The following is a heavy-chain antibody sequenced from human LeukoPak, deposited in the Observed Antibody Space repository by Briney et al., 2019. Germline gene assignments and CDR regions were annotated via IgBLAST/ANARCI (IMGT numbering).Heavy chain of an antibody. CDR3: ATDSSGWYQEFDY. V-gene: IGHV1-69*13. CDR1: GGTFSSYA. Sequence: ASVKVSCKASGGTFSSYAISWVRQAPGQGLEWMGGIIPIFGTANYAQKFQGRVTITADESTSTAYMELSSLRSEDTAVYHCATDSSGWYQEFDYWGQGTLVTVSS. J-gene: IGHJ4*02. CDR2: IIPIFGTA. D-gene: IGHD6-19*01.